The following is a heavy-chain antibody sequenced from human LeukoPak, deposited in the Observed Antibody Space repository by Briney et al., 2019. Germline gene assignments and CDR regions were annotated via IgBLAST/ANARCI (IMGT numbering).Heavy chain of an antibody. Sequence: GESLKISCKGSGYSFTSYWIAWVRQMPGKGLEWMGIIYPGDSDTRYSPSFQGQVTISADKSIRNAYLQWSSLKASDTVMYYCARGSSGYTSGFDYWGQGTLVTVSS. CDR2: IYPGDSDT. D-gene: IGHD5-18*01. CDR1: GYSFTSYW. V-gene: IGHV5-51*01. CDR3: ARGSSGYTSGFDY. J-gene: IGHJ4*02.